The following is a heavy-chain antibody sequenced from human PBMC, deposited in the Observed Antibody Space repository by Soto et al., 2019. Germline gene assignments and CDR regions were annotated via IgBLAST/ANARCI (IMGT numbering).Heavy chain of an antibody. V-gene: IGHV3-23*01. CDR3: AKSAEYESLAVSNA. Sequence: EVQVLESGGGLGQPGGSLRLSCAASGLTFSRYAMNWFRRAPGKGLEWVSVVSVGGDTIYADSVKGRFTVSRDDSKNTVYLQRDSLRAEDAAVYYCAKSAEYESLAVSNAWGRGTLVSVSS. CDR2: VSVGGDT. CDR1: GLTFSRYA. D-gene: IGHD3-9*01. J-gene: IGHJ5*02.